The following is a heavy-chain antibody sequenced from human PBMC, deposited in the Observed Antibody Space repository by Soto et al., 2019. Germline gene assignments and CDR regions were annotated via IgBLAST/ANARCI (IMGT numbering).Heavy chain of an antibody. Sequence: SQTLSLTCAISGDSVSSNSAGWNWIRQTPSRGLEWLGRTYYRSKWYFNYAVSVEGRITINPDTSKNQFSLQLSSVTPDDTAVYYCARGSWDDVSGHYYMDVWGKGTTVTVSS. D-gene: IGHD1-1*01. J-gene: IGHJ6*03. CDR3: ARGSWDDVSGHYYMDV. CDR1: GDSVSSNSAG. CDR2: TYYRSKWYF. V-gene: IGHV6-1*01.